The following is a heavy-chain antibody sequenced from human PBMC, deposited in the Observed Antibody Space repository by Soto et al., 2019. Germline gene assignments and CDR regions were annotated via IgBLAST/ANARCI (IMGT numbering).Heavy chain of an antibody. CDR1: GASVSSKRSA. D-gene: IGHD6-19*01. CDR3: ARGQPGIAVIGDASDI. Sequence: PSKTLSLTCAISGASVSSKRSAWNWIRQSPSRGLEWLGRTYYGSKWYNDYAVSVKSRITINPDTSKNQFSLQLNSVTPEDTAVYYCARGQPGIAVIGDASDIWGQGTMVIVSS. CDR2: TYYGSKWYN. J-gene: IGHJ3*02. V-gene: IGHV6-1*01.